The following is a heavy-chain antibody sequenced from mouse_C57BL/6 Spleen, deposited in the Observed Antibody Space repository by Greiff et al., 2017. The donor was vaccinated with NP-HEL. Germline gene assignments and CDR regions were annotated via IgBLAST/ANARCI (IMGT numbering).Heavy chain of an antibody. Sequence: EVKLMESEGGLVQPGSSMKLSCTASGFTFSDYYMAWVRQVPEKGLEWVANINYDGSSTYYLDSLKSRFIISRDNAKNILYLQMSSLKSEDTATYYCARGNFYWYFDVWGTGTTVTVSS. V-gene: IGHV5-16*01. CDR2: INYDGSST. D-gene: IGHD2-1*01. J-gene: IGHJ1*03. CDR3: ARGNFYWYFDV. CDR1: GFTFSDYY.